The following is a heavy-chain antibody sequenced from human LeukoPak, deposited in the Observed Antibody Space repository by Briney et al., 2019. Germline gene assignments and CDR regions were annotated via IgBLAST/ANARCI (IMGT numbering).Heavy chain of an antibody. CDR2: IYYSGST. V-gene: IGHV4-39*02. CDR1: GGSISSSSYY. J-gene: IGHJ4*02. Sequence: SETLSLTCTVSGGSISSSSYYWGWIRQPPGKGLEWIGSIYYSGSTYYNPTLKSRVTISVDTSKNQFSLKLSSVTAADTAVYYCAREDVFDAFRYNWNYGPFDYWGQGTLVTVSS. D-gene: IGHD1-7*01. CDR3: AREDVFDAFRYNWNYGPFDY.